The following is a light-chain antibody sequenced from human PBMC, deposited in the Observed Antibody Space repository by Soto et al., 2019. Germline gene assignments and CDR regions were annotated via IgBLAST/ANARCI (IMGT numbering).Light chain of an antibody. J-gene: IGLJ1*01. V-gene: IGLV2-8*01. CDR1: NDISLYNY. CDR3: SSYAGRNTYV. Sequence: QSALTQPPSASGSLGQSVTISCSGNDISLYNYVSWYQQVPGKAPKLVIFEVLKRPSGLPDRFSGSKSGSTAFLNVSGLQGEDEGTYHCSSYAGRNTYVFGTGTKLTVL. CDR2: EVL.